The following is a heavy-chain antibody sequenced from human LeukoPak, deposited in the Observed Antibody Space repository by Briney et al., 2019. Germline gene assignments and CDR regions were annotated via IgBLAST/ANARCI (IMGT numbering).Heavy chain of an antibody. CDR1: GYTFTSYG. D-gene: IGHD3-10*01. V-gene: IGHV1-18*01. CDR3: ARDELLWFGELFLPFDY. CDR2: ISAYNGNT. Sequence: ASVKVSCKASGYTFTSYGISWVRQAPGHGLEWMGWISAYNGNTNYAQKLQGRVTMTTDTSTSTAYMELRSLRSDDTAVYYCARDELLWFGELFLPFDYWGQGTLVTVSS. J-gene: IGHJ4*02.